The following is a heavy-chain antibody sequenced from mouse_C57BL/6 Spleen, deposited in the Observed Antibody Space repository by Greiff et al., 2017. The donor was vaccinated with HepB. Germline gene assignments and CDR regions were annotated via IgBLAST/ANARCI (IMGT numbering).Heavy chain of an antibody. CDR2: IDPETGGT. V-gene: IGHV1-15*01. CDR1: GYTFTDYE. CDR3: TRGEDYAWFAY. Sequence: VQRVESGAELVRPGASVTLSCKASGYTFTDYEMHWVKQTPVHGLEWIGAIDPETGGTAYNQKFKGKAILTADKSSSTAYMELRSLTSEDSAVYYCTRGEDYAWFAYWGQGTLVTVSA. J-gene: IGHJ3*01. D-gene: IGHD2-4*01.